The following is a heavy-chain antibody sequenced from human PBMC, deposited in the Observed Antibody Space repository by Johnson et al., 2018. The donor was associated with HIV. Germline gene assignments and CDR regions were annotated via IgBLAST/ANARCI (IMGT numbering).Heavy chain of an antibody. CDR2: ISYDGSNK. CDR3: GRDINYSNYVTDAFDI. V-gene: IGHV3-30*03. CDR1: GFTISSYG. J-gene: IGHJ3*02. D-gene: IGHD4-11*01. Sequence: VQLVESVGGVVQTGRSLRLSCAASGFTISSYGMHWVRQAPGKGLEWVAVISYDGSNKYYADYVKGRFTISRDSSKNTLYLQMNSLRAEDTAVYYCGRDINYSNYVTDAFDIWGQGTMVTVSS.